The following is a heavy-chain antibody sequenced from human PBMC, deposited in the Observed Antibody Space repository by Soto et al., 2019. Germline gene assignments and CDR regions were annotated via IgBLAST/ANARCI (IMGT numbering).Heavy chain of an antibody. CDR2: IIPIFGTA. J-gene: IGHJ4*02. Sequence: SVKVSCKASGGTFSSYAISWVRQAPGQGLEWMGGIIPIFGTANYAQKFQGRVTITADKSTSTAYMELSSLRSEDTAVYYCARSDRPSSPLDYWGQGTLVTVSS. CDR1: GGTFSSYA. V-gene: IGHV1-69*06. CDR3: ARSDRPSSPLDY. D-gene: IGHD3-22*01.